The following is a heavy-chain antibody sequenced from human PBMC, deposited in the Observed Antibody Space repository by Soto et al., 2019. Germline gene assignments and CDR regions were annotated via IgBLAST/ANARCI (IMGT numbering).Heavy chain of an antibody. CDR2: VDPRTGGA. Sequence: ASVKVSCKASGYAITAYYIHWVRQAPGQGLEWMGWVDPRTGGAIYAQKFQDRVTMTRDTSISTVYMDLSGLRSDDTALYYCARDDYGIYPYWGQGTLVTVSS. V-gene: IGHV1-2*02. CDR3: ARDDYGIYPY. J-gene: IGHJ4*02. CDR1: GYAITAYY. D-gene: IGHD1-26*01.